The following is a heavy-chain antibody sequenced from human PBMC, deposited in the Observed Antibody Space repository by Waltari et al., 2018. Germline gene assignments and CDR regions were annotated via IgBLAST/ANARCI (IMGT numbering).Heavy chain of an antibody. V-gene: IGHV1-69*04. Sequence: QVQVMQSGAEMKQPGSSVKVSRTVSGDTFNRYAVSWVRQAPGQGLEWMGRIVPVLQMTNYAQRFRGRITLTASTSATTAFMDLSGLRSEDTAVYYCALSPQQLLAFDFWGQGTMVTVSS. CDR2: IVPVLQMT. CDR1: GDTFNRYA. D-gene: IGHD6-13*01. J-gene: IGHJ3*01. CDR3: ALSPQQLLAFDF.